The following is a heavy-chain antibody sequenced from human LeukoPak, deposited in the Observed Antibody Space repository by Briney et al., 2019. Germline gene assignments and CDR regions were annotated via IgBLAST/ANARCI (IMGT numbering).Heavy chain of an antibody. CDR1: GGSISSYY. CDR2: IYYSGST. CDR3: ARVSDSVGGSSWYRSPDYYYYGMDV. J-gene: IGHJ6*02. Sequence: SETLSLTCTVSGGSISSYYWSWLRQPPGKGLEWIGYIYYSGSTNYNPSLRSRVTISVDTSKNQFSLKLSSVTAADTAVYYCARVSDSVGGSSWYRSPDYYYYGMDVWGQGTAVIVSS. D-gene: IGHD6-13*01. V-gene: IGHV4-59*01.